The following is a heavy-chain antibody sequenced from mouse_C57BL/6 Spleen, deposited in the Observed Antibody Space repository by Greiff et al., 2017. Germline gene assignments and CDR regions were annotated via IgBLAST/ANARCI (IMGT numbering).Heavy chain of an antibody. V-gene: IGHV5-4*01. CDR3: ARVPEYYGSSFHWYFDD. CDR1: GFTFSSYA. D-gene: IGHD1-1*01. CDR2: ISDGGSYT. J-gene: IGHJ1*03. Sequence: EVQGVESGGGLVKPGASLKLSCAASGFTFSSYAMSWVRQTPEKRLEWVATISDGGSYTYYPDNVKGRFTIARDNAKTNLYLQMSHLKSEDTAMYYCARVPEYYGSSFHWYFDDWGTGTTVTVSS.